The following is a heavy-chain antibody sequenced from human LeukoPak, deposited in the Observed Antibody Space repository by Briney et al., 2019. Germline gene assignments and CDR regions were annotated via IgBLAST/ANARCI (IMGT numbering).Heavy chain of an antibody. CDR2: INHSGST. CDR1: GGSFSGYY. J-gene: IGHJ4*02. D-gene: IGHD5-18*01. CDR3: ARGRGGYSYARFFDY. V-gene: IGHV4-34*01. Sequence: SETLSLTCAVYGGSFSGYYWSWIRQPPGKGLEWIGGINHSGSTNYNPSLKSRVTISVDTSKNQFSLKLSSVTAADTAVYYCARGRGGYSYARFFDYWGQGTLVTVSS.